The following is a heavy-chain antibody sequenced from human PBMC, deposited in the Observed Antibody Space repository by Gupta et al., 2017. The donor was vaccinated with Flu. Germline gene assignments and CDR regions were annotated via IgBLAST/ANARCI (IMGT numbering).Heavy chain of an antibody. CDR3: VRDSTGGWAFDC. CDR1: GFTFSSYP. J-gene: IGHJ4*02. CDR2: ILGDGTNT. Sequence: EVQLVESGGGLVQPGGSLRLSCSASGFTFSSYPMHWVRQAPGKGLEYVSAILGDGTNTYYTDAVKGRFTMSRDNSKNTLYHQMRRLRADDTAVYYCVRDSTGGWAFDCWGQGTLVTVSS. V-gene: IGHV3-64D*06. D-gene: IGHD2-8*02.